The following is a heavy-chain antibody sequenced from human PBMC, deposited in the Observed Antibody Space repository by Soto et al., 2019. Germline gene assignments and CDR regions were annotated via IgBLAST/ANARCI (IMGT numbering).Heavy chain of an antibody. Sequence: QVQLQESGPGLVKPSETLSLTCTVSGGSISYYYWSWIRQPPGKGLEWIGYIYYSGSTNYNPSLKSRVTISVDTSKNQCSLKLSSVTAADTAVYYCAREGVSSSWYNYYGLDVWGQGTTVTVSS. CDR1: GGSISYYY. V-gene: IGHV4-59*01. CDR2: IYYSGST. CDR3: AREGVSSSWYNYYGLDV. D-gene: IGHD6-13*01. J-gene: IGHJ6*02.